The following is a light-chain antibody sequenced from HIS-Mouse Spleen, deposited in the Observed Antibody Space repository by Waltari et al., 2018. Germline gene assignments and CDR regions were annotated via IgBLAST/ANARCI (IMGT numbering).Light chain of an antibody. Sequence: QSALTQPASVSGSPGQSITISCTGTSSDVGGYNYVSWYQQHPGKAPKLMIYDVSNRPSGVPNPVAGAKSGNTASLTISGLQAEDEADYYCSSYTSSSTWVFGGGTKLTVL. CDR2: DVS. CDR3: SSYTSSSTWV. CDR1: SSDVGGYNY. V-gene: IGLV2-14*03. J-gene: IGLJ3*02.